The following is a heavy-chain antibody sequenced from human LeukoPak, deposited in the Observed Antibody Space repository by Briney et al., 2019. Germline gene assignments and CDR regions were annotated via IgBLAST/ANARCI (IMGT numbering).Heavy chain of an antibody. CDR1: GGSFSGYY. CDR2: INHSGST. Sequence: SETLSLTCAVYGGSFSGYYWSWIRQPPGKGLEWIGEINHSGSTNYNPSLKSRVTISVDRSKNQFSLKLSSVTAADTAVYYCARAPTSYYYYYGMDVWGQGTTVTVSS. D-gene: IGHD5-24*01. V-gene: IGHV4-34*01. J-gene: IGHJ6*02. CDR3: ARAPTSYYYYYGMDV.